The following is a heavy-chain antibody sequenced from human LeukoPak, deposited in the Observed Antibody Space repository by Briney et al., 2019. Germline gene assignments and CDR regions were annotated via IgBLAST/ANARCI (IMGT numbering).Heavy chain of an antibody. CDR2: IGTAGAP. J-gene: IGHJ6*02. CDR1: GFTFSRYD. CDR3: ARWGITVGNYGLDV. Sequence: GGSLRLSCAAFGFTFSRYDMHWVRQVVGKGLEWVSGIGTAGAPYYSGSVDGRFIISRENDKNSLYLQMNSLRAGDTAVYYCARWGITVGNYGLDVWGQGTTVIVSS. D-gene: IGHD6-19*01. V-gene: IGHV3-13*05.